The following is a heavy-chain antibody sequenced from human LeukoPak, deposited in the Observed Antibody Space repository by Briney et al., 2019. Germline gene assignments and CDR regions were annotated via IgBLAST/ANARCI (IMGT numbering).Heavy chain of an antibody. D-gene: IGHD3-3*01. Sequence: SPVKVSCKASGGTFSSYAISWVRQAPGQGLEWMGGIIPIFGTADYAQKFQGRVTITADESTSTAYMELSSLRSEDPAAYYCARGPTGRFLEWLLPFDYWGQGTLVTVSS. CDR1: GGTFSSYA. V-gene: IGHV1-69*01. J-gene: IGHJ4*02. CDR3: ARGPTGRFLEWLLPFDY. CDR2: IIPIFGTA.